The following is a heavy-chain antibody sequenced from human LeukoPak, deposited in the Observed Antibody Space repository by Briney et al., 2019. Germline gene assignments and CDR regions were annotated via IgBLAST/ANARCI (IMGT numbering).Heavy chain of an antibody. V-gene: IGHV4-4*07. D-gene: IGHD2-8*01. Sequence: SETLSLTRTVSGDSISNYYWSWIRQPAGKGLEWIGRLYTNENTYYIPSLKSRVTMSVDTSKNQFSLKLSSVTAADTAVYYCARDDCTKGLCTWFDPWGQGTLVTVSS. CDR2: LYTNENT. CDR1: GDSISNYY. J-gene: IGHJ5*02. CDR3: ARDDCTKGLCTWFDP.